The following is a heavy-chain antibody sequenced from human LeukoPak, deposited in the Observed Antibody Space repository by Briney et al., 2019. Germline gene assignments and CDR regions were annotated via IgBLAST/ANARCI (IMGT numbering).Heavy chain of an antibody. Sequence: PGGSLRLSCAASGFTFSTYAMHWVRQAPGKGLEWVAVISYDGSSKYYADSVKGRFTISRDNSKNTLYLQMNSLRAEDTAVYYCAKPYYDSSGYRPPFDYWGQGTLVTVSS. CDR3: AKPYYDSSGYRPPFDY. V-gene: IGHV3-30*04. CDR2: ISYDGSSK. CDR1: GFTFSTYA. D-gene: IGHD3-22*01. J-gene: IGHJ4*02.